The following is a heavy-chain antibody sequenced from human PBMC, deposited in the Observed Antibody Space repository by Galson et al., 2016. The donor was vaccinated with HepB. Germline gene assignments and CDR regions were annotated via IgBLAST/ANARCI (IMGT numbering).Heavy chain of an antibody. CDR2: IVVGSGNT. D-gene: IGHD6-6*01. Sequence: SVKVSCKASGFTFNTSAVQWVRQARGQRLEWVGWIVVGSGNTNYAQQFQERVTITRDMSTSTAYMELRSLRSEDTAVYYCARDPRGITARLRGDHTGGFDRWGQGTLVTVSS. CDR1: GFTFNTSA. J-gene: IGHJ5*02. CDR3: ARDPRGITARLRGDHTGGFDR. V-gene: IGHV1-58*01.